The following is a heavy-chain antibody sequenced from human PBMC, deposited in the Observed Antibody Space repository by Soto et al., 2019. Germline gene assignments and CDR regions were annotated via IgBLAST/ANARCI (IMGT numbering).Heavy chain of an antibody. CDR1: VDSLSSNSAA. D-gene: IGHD2-2*02. CDR3: ARGRVVVVPAAIMSYYYYGMDV. CDR2: TYYRSKWYN. J-gene: IGHJ6*02. V-gene: IGHV6-1*01. Sequence: SHTLSLTCAISVDSLSSNSAAWNWIRQSPSRGLEWLGRTYYRSKWYNDYAVSVKSRITINTDTSKNQFSLKLSSVTAADTAVYYRARGRVVVVPAAIMSYYYYGMDVWGQGTTVTVS.